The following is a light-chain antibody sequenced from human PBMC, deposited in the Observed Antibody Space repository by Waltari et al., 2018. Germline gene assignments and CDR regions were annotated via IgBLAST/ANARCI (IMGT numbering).Light chain of an antibody. J-gene: IGKJ2*03. CDR1: QSVSSN. CDR2: DAS. Sequence: EKVMTQSPATLSVSPGEVVTLSCRASQSVSSNVAWYQHRPGQAPRLLIYDASTRASGIPARFSGSWSGTEFTLTISVLQSEDCALYYCQQYNDWYSFGQGTKLEIK. V-gene: IGKV3-15*01. CDR3: QQYNDWYS.